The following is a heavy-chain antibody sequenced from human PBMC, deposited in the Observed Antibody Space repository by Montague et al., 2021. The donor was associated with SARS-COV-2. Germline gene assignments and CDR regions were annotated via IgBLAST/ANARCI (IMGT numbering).Heavy chain of an antibody. CDR2: IYYSGST. Sequence: SETLSLTCTVSGGSISSYYWSWIWQPPGKGLEWIGYIYYSGSTNYNPSLKSRVTIPVDTSKNQFSLKLSSVTAADTAVYYCARTPGQIAGDAFDIWGQGTMVTVSS. J-gene: IGHJ3*02. CDR1: GGSISSYY. CDR3: ARTPGQIAGDAFDI. D-gene: IGHD2-21*01. V-gene: IGHV4-59*01.